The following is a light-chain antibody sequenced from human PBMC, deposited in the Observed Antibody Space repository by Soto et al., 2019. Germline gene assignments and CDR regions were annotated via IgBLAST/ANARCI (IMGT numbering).Light chain of an antibody. CDR2: GAS. Sequence: LTDPAGYQSMSRGARATLSRSASQTVSSSYLAWYQQKPGQAPRLLIYGASSRATGIPDRFSGSGSGTDFTLTFRRLEPEDFAVYYCQRYGSSWTFGQGTKVDVK. J-gene: IGKJ1*01. CDR1: QTVSSSY. V-gene: IGKV3-20*01. CDR3: QRYGSSWT.